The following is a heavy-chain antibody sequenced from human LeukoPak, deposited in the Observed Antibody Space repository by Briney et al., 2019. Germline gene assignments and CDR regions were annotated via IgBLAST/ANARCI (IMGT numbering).Heavy chain of an antibody. J-gene: IGHJ5*02. CDR2: TYYRSKWYN. V-gene: IGHV6-1*01. CDR1: GDSVSSNSAA. Sequence: SQTLSLTCAISGDSVSSNSAAWNWIRQSPSRGLEWLGRTYYRSKWYNDYAVSVKSRITINPDTNKNQFSLQLNSVTPEDTAVYYCARERQRGSSSWYSGWFDPWGQGTLVTVSS. CDR3: ARERQRGSSSWYSGWFDP. D-gene: IGHD6-13*01.